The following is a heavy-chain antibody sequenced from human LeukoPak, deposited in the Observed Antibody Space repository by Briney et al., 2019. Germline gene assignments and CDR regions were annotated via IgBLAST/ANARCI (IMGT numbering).Heavy chain of an antibody. CDR1: GFSFTDYP. CDR2: IRTSAEGANYA. D-gene: IGHD3-9*01. V-gene: IGHV3-21*05. CDR3: ASDQRYAFDY. J-gene: IGHJ4*02. Sequence: GGSLRLSCATSGFSFTDYPMNWVRQAPGKGLEWVSNIRTSAEGANYAYYADSVKGRVTISRDDAKNTLYLHMNSLRGDDTAVYYCASDQRYAFDYWGQGILVTVSS.